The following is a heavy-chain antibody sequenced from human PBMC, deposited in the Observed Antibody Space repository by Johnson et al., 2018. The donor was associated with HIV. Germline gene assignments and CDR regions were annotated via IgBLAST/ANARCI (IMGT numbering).Heavy chain of an antibody. D-gene: IGHD3-16*01. J-gene: IGHJ3*02. CDR3: ARDELGEDAFDI. V-gene: IGHV3-66*01. Sequence: EVQLVESGGGLVQPGGSLRLSCAASGFTVSSYYMTWVRQAPGKGLEWVSVLFSGGTTYYDDSVKGRFTISRDNSKNTLYLQMNSLRAEDTAVYYCARDELGEDAFDIWGQGTMVTVSS. CDR2: LFSGGTT. CDR1: GFTVSSYY.